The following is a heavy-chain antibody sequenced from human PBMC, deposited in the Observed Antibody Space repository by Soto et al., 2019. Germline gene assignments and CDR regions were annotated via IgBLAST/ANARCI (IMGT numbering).Heavy chain of an antibody. CDR2: IYYSGST. J-gene: IGHJ4*02. D-gene: IGHD3-10*01. CDR3: ARGLLWFGELFYFDY. CDR1: GGSISSGGYY. V-gene: IGHV4-31*03. Sequence: QVQLQESGPGLVKPSQTLSLTCTVSGGSISSGGYYWSWIRQHPGKGLEWIGYIYYSGSTYYNPSLKSRVTRSLYTSKNQFSLKLSSVTAADTAVYYCARGLLWFGELFYFDYWGQGTLVTVSS.